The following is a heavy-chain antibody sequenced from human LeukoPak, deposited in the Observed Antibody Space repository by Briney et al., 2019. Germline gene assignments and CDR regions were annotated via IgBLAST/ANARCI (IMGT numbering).Heavy chain of an antibody. Sequence: GGSLRLSCAASGFTFSSYAMHWVRQAPGKGLEWVAVISYDGSNKYYADSVKGRFTISRDNSKNTLYLQMNSLRAEDTAVYYCARGQLWSYYHDYWGQGTLVTVSS. CDR1: GFTFSSYA. CDR2: ISYDGSNK. J-gene: IGHJ4*02. V-gene: IGHV3-30-3*01. D-gene: IGHD5-18*01. CDR3: ARGQLWSYYHDY.